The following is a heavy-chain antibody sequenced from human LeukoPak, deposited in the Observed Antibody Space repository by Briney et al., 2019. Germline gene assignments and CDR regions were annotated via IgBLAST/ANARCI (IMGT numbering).Heavy chain of an antibody. D-gene: IGHD6-13*01. V-gene: IGHV3-21*01. J-gene: IGHJ4*02. CDR2: ISSSSSYI. CDR1: GFTFSSYS. CDR3: ATLLRPAAGRVPDY. Sequence: PGGSLRLSCAASGFTFSSYSMNWVRQAPGKGLEWVSSISSSSSYIYYADSVKGRFTISRDNAKNSLYLQMSSLIDEDTAVYYCATLLRPAAGRVPDYWGQGTLVSVSS.